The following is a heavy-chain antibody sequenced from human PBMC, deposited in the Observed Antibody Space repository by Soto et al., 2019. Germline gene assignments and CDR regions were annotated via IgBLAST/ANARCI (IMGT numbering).Heavy chain of an antibody. CDR3: ARDGAVAGGINFDY. V-gene: IGHV1-3*01. CDR1: RYTFSTYA. D-gene: IGHD6-19*01. CDR2: INAGNGNT. Sequence: GASVKVSCKASRYTFSTYAIHWVRQAPGQRLEWMGWINAGNGNTKYSQKFQGRVTITRDTSASTAYMELSSLRSEDTAVYYCARDGAVAGGINFDYWGQGTLVTAPQ. J-gene: IGHJ4*02.